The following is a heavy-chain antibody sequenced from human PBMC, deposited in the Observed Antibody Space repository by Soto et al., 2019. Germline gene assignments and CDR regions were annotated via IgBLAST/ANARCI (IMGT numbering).Heavy chain of an antibody. CDR1: GGTFSSYT. D-gene: IGHD2-2*01. CDR2: IIPILGIA. Sequence: QVQLVQSGAEVKKPGSSMKVSCKASGGTFSSYTISWVRQAPGQGLEWMGRIIPILGIANYAQKFQGRVTITADKSTSTAYMELSSLRSEDTAVYYCARSEKYCSSTSCLIPYYYYYYMDVWGKGTTVTVSS. V-gene: IGHV1-69*02. J-gene: IGHJ6*03. CDR3: ARSEKYCSSTSCLIPYYYYYYMDV.